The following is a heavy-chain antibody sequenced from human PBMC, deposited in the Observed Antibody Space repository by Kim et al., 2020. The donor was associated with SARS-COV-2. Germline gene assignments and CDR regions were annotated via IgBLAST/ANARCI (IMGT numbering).Heavy chain of an antibody. CDR2: ISGSGGST. CDR3: AKDTLGILWFGSDAFDI. D-gene: IGHD3-10*01. CDR1: GFTFSSYA. V-gene: IGHV3-23*01. Sequence: GGSLRLSCAASGFTFSSYAMSWVRQAPGKGLEWVSAISGSGGSTYYADSVKGRFTISRDNSKNTLYLQMNSLRAEDTAVYYCAKDTLGILWFGSDAFDIWGQGTMVTVSS. J-gene: IGHJ3*02.